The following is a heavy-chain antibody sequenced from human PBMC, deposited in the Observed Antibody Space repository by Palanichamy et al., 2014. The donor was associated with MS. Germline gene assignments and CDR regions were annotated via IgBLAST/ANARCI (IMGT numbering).Heavy chain of an antibody. CDR2: INHSGST. CDR3: ARGGQFWAY. Sequence: QVQLQQWGAGLLKPSETLSLTCAVFGESFSGYYWSWIRQSSGKGLEWIGEINHSGSTNYNPPLKSRVTMSADTSKNQFSLKLRSMTAADTAVYFCARGGQFWAYWGQGTLVTVPS. D-gene: IGHD4-11*01. V-gene: IGHV4-34*01. CDR1: GESFSGYY. J-gene: IGHJ4*02.